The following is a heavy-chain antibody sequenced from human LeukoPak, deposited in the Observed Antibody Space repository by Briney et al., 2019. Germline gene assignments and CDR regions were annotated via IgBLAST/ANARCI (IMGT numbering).Heavy chain of an antibody. Sequence: GGTQRLSCAASGFSFSNYGMNWVRQAPGKGLEWVSGITGNGGTTYYADSVKGRFTISRDNSRNTVYLQMNSLRAEDTAVYYCARVEASGYDYGAFDYWGQGTLVTVSS. CDR1: GFSFSNYG. CDR2: ITGNGGTT. V-gene: IGHV3-23*01. D-gene: IGHD5-12*01. CDR3: ARVEASGYDYGAFDY. J-gene: IGHJ4*02.